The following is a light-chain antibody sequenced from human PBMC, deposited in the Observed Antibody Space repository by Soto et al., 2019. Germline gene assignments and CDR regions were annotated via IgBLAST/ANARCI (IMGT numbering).Light chain of an antibody. Sequence: QSALTQPPSASGSPGQSVTISCTGNRSDVGGYNFVSWYQHHPGKAPKLIISEVNKRPSGVPDRFSGSKSGNTASLTVSGLQADDEADYYCNSYAGSNNYVFGTGTKLTVL. CDR3: NSYAGSNNYV. CDR1: RSDVGGYNF. J-gene: IGLJ1*01. CDR2: EVN. V-gene: IGLV2-8*01.